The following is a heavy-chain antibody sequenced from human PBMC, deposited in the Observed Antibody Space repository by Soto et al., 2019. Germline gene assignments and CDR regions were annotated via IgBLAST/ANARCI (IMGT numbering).Heavy chain of an antibody. CDR2: ISDSSDYM. CDR3: ARDIDDSSTWYYLDY. Sequence: EVQLVESGGGLVKPGGSLRLSCASSGFTFSRYTMNWVRQAPGKGLEGVSSISDSSDYMYYADSVKGRFTISRDNAKNSMYLQMNSLRAEDTAVYYCARDIDDSSTWYYLDYWGQGTLVTVSS. D-gene: IGHD6-13*01. V-gene: IGHV3-21*01. J-gene: IGHJ4*02. CDR1: GFTFSRYT.